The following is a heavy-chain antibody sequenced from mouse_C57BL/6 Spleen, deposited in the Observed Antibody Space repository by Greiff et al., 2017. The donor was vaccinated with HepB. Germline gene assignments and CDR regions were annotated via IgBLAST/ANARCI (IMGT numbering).Heavy chain of an antibody. J-gene: IGHJ1*03. CDR3: AREEAKYGKGRIGWYFDV. D-gene: IGHD2-10*02. CDR1: GYSFTDYN. Sequence: EVQLQQSGPELVKPGASVKISCKASGYSFTDYNMNWVKQSNGKSLEWIGVINPNYGTTSYNQKFKGKATLTVDQSSSTAYMQLNSLTSEDSAVYYCAREEAKYGKGRIGWYFDVWGTGTTVTVSS. CDR2: INPNYGTT. V-gene: IGHV1-39*01.